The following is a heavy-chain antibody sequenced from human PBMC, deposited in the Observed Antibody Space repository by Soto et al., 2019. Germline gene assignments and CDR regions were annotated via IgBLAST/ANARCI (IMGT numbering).Heavy chain of an antibody. CDR3: ARDFSVPMDY. Sequence: ASVKVSCKASGYTFTNYYMHWVRQAPGQGLEWMGIIYPSGGSTRNAQKFQGRVTMTRDTSTSTVYMELSSLRSEDTAVYYCARDFSVPMDYWARGTLVTVSS. V-gene: IGHV1-46*01. D-gene: IGHD1-1*01. CDR2: IYPSGGST. J-gene: IGHJ4*02. CDR1: GYTFTNYY.